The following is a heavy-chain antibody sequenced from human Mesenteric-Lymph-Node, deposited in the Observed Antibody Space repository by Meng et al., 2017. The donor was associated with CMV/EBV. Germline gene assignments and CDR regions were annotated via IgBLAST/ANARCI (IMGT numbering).Heavy chain of an antibody. D-gene: IGHD5-18*01. CDR1: GYTFTSYD. Sequence: ASVKVSCKASGYTFTSYDINWVRQATGQGLEWMGWMNPNSGNTGYAQKFQGRVTMTRNTSISTAYMELSSLRSEDTAVYYCARGSTLWPRSPFLYWGQGTLVTVSS. CDR3: ARGSTLWPRSPFLY. J-gene: IGHJ4*02. CDR2: MNPNSGNT. V-gene: IGHV1-8*01.